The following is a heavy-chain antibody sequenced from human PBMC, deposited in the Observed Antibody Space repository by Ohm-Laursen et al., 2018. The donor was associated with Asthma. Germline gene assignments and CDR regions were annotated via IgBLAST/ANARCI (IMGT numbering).Heavy chain of an antibody. CDR1: GFSLSTSGVG. J-gene: IGHJ5*02. V-gene: IGHV2-5*02. CDR2: IYWDDDK. D-gene: IGHD1-1*01. Sequence: PTQTLTLTCTFSGFSLSTSGVGVGWIRQPPGKALEWLALIYWDDDKRYSPSLKSRLTITKDTSKNQVVLTMTNMDPVDTATYYCAHLGTTGTTALPEYNWFDPWGQGTLVTVSS. CDR3: AHLGTTGTTALPEYNWFDP.